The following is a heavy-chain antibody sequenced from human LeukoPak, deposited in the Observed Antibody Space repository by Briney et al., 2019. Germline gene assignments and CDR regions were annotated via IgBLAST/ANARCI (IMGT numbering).Heavy chain of an antibody. D-gene: IGHD6-6*01. CDR3: SRESSSSSDC. CDR2: SHHNGRT. V-gene: IGHV4-38-2*02. J-gene: IGHJ4*02. Sequence: SETLSLTCAVSGSSISSDYYWSWIRQPPGKGLEWIGSSHHNGRTYYSPSHKSRATISVDTSKNQFSLRLSSVTAADTALYFCSRESSSSSDCWGQGTLVTVSS. CDR1: GSSISSDYY.